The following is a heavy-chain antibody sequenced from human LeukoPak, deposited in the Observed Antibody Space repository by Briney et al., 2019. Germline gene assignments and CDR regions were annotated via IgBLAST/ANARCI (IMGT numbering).Heavy chain of an antibody. D-gene: IGHD6-19*01. CDR1: GFTFSGYW. J-gene: IGHJ1*01. V-gene: IGHV4-34*01. CDR2: INHSGST. Sequence: PGGSLRLSCTASGFTFSGYWMGWVRQAPGKGLEWIGEINHSGSTNYNPSLKSRVTISVDTSKNQFSLKLSSVTAADTAVYYCARTAVAGIRYFQHWGQGTLVTVSS. CDR3: ARTAVAGIRYFQH.